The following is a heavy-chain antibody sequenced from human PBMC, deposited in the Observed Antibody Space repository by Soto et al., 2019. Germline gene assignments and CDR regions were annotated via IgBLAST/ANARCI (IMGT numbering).Heavy chain of an antibody. V-gene: IGHV3-23*01. CDR1: GFTFSSYA. Sequence: EVQLLESGGGLVQPGGSLRLSCAASGFTFSSYAMSWVRQAPGKGLEWVSAISGSGGSTYYADSVKGRFTISRDNSKNTLYLQMNSLRAEDTAVYYCAKEIRGMVRGERCFDYWGQGTLVTVSS. J-gene: IGHJ4*02. CDR2: ISGSGGST. D-gene: IGHD3-10*01. CDR3: AKEIRGMVRGERCFDY.